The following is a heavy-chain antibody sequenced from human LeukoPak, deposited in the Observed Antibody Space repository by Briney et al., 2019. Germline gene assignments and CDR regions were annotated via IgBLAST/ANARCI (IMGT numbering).Heavy chain of an antibody. CDR1: GFTFSTYA. J-gene: IGHJ4*02. CDR3: AKDNRPKDIVVVVAARD. CDR2: ISGSGGST. D-gene: IGHD2-15*01. Sequence: GGSLRLSCAASGFTFSTYAMSWVRQAPGKRLEWVSAISGSGGSTYYADSVKGRFTISRDNSKNTLYLQMNSLRAEDTAVYYCAKDNRPKDIVVVVAARDWGQGTLVTVSS. V-gene: IGHV3-23*01.